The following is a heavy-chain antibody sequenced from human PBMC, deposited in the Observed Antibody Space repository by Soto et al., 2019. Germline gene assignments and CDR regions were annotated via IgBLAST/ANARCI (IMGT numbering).Heavy chain of an antibody. CDR2: IYYTGST. D-gene: IGHD6-19*01. V-gene: IGHV4-59*01. CDR3: ARVEAVAGLYNYHGLDV. CDR1: GGSISSYY. Sequence: SETLSLTCTVSGGSISSYYWSWIRQPPGKGLEWIAYIYYTGSTNYNPSLKSRVTLSADTSKNQFSLKLISVTAEDTAIYYCARVEAVAGLYNYHGLDVWGQGTAVTVSS. J-gene: IGHJ6*02.